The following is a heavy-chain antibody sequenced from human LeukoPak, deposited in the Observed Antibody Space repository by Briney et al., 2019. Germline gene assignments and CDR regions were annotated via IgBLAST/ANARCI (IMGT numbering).Heavy chain of an antibody. V-gene: IGHV4-34*01. CDR3: ARNIAARRPIRWGIGRYYFDY. CDR1: GGSFSGYY. J-gene: IGHJ4*02. CDR2: INHSRST. Sequence: PSETLSLTCAVYGGSFSGYYWSWIRQPPGKGLEWIGEINHSRSTNYNPSLKSRVTISVDTSKNQFSLKLSSVTAADTAVYYCARNIAARRPIRWGIGRYYFDYWGQGTLVTVSS. D-gene: IGHD6-6*01.